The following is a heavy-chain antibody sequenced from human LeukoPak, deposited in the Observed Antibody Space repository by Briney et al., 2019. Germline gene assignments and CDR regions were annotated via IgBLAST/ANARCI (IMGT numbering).Heavy chain of an antibody. J-gene: IGHJ4*02. Sequence: PGGSLRLSCAASGFTFSSYSMNWVRQAPGKGLEWVSSISSSSSYIYYADSLKGRFTISRDNSKNSLYLQMNSLRAEDTAVYYCVRVTSGYYSFDYWGQGTLVTVSS. D-gene: IGHD3-22*01. V-gene: IGHV3-21*01. CDR1: GFTFSSYS. CDR2: ISSSSSYI. CDR3: VRVTSGYYSFDY.